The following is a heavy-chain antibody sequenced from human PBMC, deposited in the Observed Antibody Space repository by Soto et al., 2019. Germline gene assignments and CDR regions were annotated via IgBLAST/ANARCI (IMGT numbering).Heavy chain of an antibody. V-gene: IGHV4-31*03. Sequence: QVQLQESGPGLVKPSQTLFLTCTVSGGSISSGGYYWSWIRQHPGKGLEWIGYIYNSGSTYYNPSLKSRVTISVDTSKNQFSLKLSSVTAADTAVYYCATYGSGTYKPTTFDYWGQGTLVTVSS. CDR2: IYNSGST. CDR3: ATYGSGTYKPTTFDY. D-gene: IGHD3-10*01. CDR1: GGSISSGGYY. J-gene: IGHJ4*02.